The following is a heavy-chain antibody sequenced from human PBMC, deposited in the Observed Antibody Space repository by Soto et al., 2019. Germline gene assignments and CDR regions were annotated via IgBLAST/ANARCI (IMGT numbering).Heavy chain of an antibody. J-gene: IGHJ4*02. CDR2: IYYSGST. Sequence: PSETLSLTCTVSGGSISSYYWSWIRQPPGKGLEWIGYIYYSGSTNYNPSLKSRVTISVDTSKNQFSLKLSSVTAADTAVYYCARTRKGRTAMVHFVPYYFDYWGQGTLVTVSS. D-gene: IGHD5-18*01. V-gene: IGHV4-59*01. CDR1: GGSISSYY. CDR3: ARTRKGRTAMVHFVPYYFDY.